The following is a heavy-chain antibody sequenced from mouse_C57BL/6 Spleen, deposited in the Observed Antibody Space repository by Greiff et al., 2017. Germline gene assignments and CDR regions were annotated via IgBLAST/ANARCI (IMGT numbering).Heavy chain of an antibody. CDR1: GYTFTDYE. J-gene: IGHJ2*01. CDR2: IDPETGGT. V-gene: IGHV1-15*01. Sequence: QVQLKQSGAELVRPGASVTLSCKASGYTFTDYEMHWVKQTPVHGLEWIGAIDPETGGTAYNQKFKGKAILTADKSSSTAYMELRSLTSEDSAVYYCTRELTGTGYFDYWGQGTTLTVSS. CDR3: TRELTGTGYFDY. D-gene: IGHD4-1*01.